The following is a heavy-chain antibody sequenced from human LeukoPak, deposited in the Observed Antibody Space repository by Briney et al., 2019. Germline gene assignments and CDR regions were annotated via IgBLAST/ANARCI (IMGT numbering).Heavy chain of an antibody. J-gene: IGHJ5*02. D-gene: IGHD4-17*01. V-gene: IGHV3-21*01. Sequence: PGGSLRLSCAASGFTFDDYAMHWVRQAPGKGLEWVSSISSSSSYIYYADSVKGRFTISRDNAKNSLYLQMNSLRAEDTAVYYCARGDYGDPWGQGTLVTVSS. CDR3: ARGDYGDP. CDR2: ISSSSSYI. CDR1: GFTFDDYA.